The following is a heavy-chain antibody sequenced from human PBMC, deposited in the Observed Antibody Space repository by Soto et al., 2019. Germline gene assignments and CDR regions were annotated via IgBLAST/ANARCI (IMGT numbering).Heavy chain of an antibody. CDR1: GFTFSDTW. V-gene: IGHV3-15*07. D-gene: IGHD2-15*01. Sequence: PGGSLRLSCAASGFTFSDTWMNWVRQALGKGLEWVGRIKSRTYGATADYAAPVKGRFTISRDDSKNTLFLQMNSLKTEDTGLYFCTKSLIIAATGQHWGQGTLVTVSS. CDR3: TKSLIIAATGQH. J-gene: IGHJ1*01. CDR2: IKSRTYGATA.